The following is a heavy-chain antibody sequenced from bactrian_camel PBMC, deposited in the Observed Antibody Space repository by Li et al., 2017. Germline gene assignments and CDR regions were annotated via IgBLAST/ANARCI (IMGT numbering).Heavy chain of an antibody. Sequence: VQLVESGGGSVQAGGSLRLSCKVSGHSRGSNCVAWFRQGPGKERDGVAAIDSDGRSAYAASVKGRFTISNDNVKNTLDLQMNSLKPEDTAMYYCAARGPYCYTKLSVADFTYWGQGTQVSVS. CDR1: GHSRGSNC. D-gene: IGHD2*01. CDR2: IDSDGRS. J-gene: IGHJ6*01. CDR3: AARGPYCYTKLSVADFTY. V-gene: IGHV3S55*01.